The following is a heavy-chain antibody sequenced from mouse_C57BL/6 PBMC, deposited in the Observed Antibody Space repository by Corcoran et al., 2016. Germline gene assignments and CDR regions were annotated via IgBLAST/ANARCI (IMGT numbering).Heavy chain of an antibody. CDR3: ARSEGANWDDYFDY. D-gene: IGHD4-1*01. J-gene: IGHJ2*01. CDR1: GYTFTTYG. Sequence: QIQLVQSGPELKKPGETVKISCKASGYTFTTYGMSWVKQAPGKGLKWMGWINTYSGVPTYADDFKGRFAFSLETAASTAYLQINNLKNEDTATYFCARSEGANWDDYFDYLGQGTTRTVSS. V-gene: IGHV9-3*01. CDR2: INTYSGVP.